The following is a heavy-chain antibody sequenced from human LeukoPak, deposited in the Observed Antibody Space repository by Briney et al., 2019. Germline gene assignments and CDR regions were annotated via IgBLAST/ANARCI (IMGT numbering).Heavy chain of an antibody. J-gene: IGHJ4*02. CDR3: ARHGRSCFDY. CDR1: GFTFSAYW. CDR2: TNQDGSGI. Sequence: GGSLRLSCAASGFTFSAYWMGWVRQVPGKGLEWVANTNQDGSGIYYVASVKGRFTISRDNATSSLYLQMNSLRAEDTAVYYCARHGRSCFDYWGQGTLVTVSS. V-gene: IGHV3-7*05.